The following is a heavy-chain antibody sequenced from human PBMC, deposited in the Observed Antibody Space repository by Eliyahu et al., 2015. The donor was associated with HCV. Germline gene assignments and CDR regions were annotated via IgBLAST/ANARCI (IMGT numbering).Heavy chain of an antibody. Sequence: EVXLVQSGAEVKKPGESLXISCXGSGYSFTSYWXGWVRQMPGXGLXWXGIIYPGDSDTRYSPSFQGQVTISADKSISTAYLQWSSLKASDTAMYYCAKPRYDSRGWAYYFDYWGQGTLVTVSS. CDR3: AKPRYDSRGWAYYFDY. J-gene: IGHJ4*02. D-gene: IGHD3-22*01. V-gene: IGHV5-51*03. CDR1: GYSFTSYW. CDR2: IYPGDSDT.